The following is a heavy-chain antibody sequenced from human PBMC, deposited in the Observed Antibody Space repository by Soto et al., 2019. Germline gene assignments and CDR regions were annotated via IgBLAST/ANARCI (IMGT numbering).Heavy chain of an antibody. CDR1: GGSISSGDYY. V-gene: IGHV4-30-4*01. CDR3: ARVGFLEWLSRKNNWFDP. J-gene: IGHJ5*02. Sequence: SETLSLTCTVSGGSISSGDYYWSWIRQPPGKGLEWIGYIYYSGSTYYNPSLKSRVTISVDTSKNQFSLKLSSVTAADTAVYYCARVGFLEWLSRKNNWFDPWGQGTLVTVSS. D-gene: IGHD3-3*01. CDR2: IYYSGST.